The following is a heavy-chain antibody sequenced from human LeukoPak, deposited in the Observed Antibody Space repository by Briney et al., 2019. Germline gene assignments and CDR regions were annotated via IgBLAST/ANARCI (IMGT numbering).Heavy chain of an antibody. Sequence: KTSETLSLTCAVYGGSFSGYYWSWIRQPPGKGLEWIGEINHSGSTNYNPSLKSRVTISVDTSKNQFSLKLSSVTAADTAVYYCARGGGQTTVTTYRTYYYYGMDVWGQGTTVTVSS. CDR2: INHSGST. CDR1: GGSFSGYY. D-gene: IGHD4-17*01. CDR3: ARGGGQTTVTTYRTYYYYGMDV. V-gene: IGHV4-34*01. J-gene: IGHJ6*02.